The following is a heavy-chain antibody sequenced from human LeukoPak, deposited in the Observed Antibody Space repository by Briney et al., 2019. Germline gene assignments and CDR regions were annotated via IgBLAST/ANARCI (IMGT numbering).Heavy chain of an antibody. V-gene: IGHV4-34*01. CDR1: GGSFSGYY. D-gene: IGHD3-10*01. CDR3: ARAKVVRGLMGY. J-gene: IGHJ4*02. CDR2: INHSGST. Sequence: SETLSLTCAVYGGSFSGYYWSWIRQPPGKGLEWIGEINHSGSTNYNPSLKSRVTISVDTSMNQFSLKLTSVTAADTAVYYCARAKVVRGLMGYWGQGTLVTVSS.